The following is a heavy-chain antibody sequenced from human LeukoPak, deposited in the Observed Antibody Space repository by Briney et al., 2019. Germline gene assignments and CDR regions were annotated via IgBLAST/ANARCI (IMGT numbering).Heavy chain of an antibody. CDR2: INHSGST. CDR1: GGSFSGYY. Sequence: SETLCLTCAVYGGSFSGYYWSWIRQPPGKGLEWIGEINHSGSTNYNPSLKSRVTISVDTSKNQFSLKLSSVTAADTAVYYCARTQWLVLRGAFDYWGQGTLVTVSS. J-gene: IGHJ4*02. CDR3: ARTQWLVLRGAFDY. D-gene: IGHD6-19*01. V-gene: IGHV4-34*01.